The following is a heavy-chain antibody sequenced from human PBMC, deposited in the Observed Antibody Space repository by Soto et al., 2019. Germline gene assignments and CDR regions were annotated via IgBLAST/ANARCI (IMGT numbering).Heavy chain of an antibody. V-gene: IGHV4-30-4*01. J-gene: IGHJ6*02. CDR3: AREPTMVRGVTYYYGMDV. D-gene: IGHD3-10*01. CDR1: GGSISSGDYY. CDR2: IYYSGST. Sequence: QVQLQESGPGLVKPSQTLSLTCTVSGGSISSGDYYWSWIRQPPGKGLEWIGYIYYSGSTYYNPSLKSRVTISVDTSKTQFSLKLSSVTAADTAVYYCAREPTMVRGVTYYYGMDVWGQGTTVTVSS.